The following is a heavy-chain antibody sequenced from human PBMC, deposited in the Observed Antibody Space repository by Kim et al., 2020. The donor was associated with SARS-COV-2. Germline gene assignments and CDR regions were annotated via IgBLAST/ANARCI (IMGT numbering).Heavy chain of an antibody. J-gene: IGHJ4*02. D-gene: IGHD2-21*02. CDR3: ARLVTSLFDN. Sequence: NYTPSLESRLTLSVATPENQFSLKLTSVTAADTAVYYCARLVTSLFDNWGQGTLVTVSS. V-gene: IGHV4-61*07.